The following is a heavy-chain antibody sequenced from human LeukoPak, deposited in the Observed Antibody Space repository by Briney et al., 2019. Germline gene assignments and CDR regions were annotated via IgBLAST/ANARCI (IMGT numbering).Heavy chain of an antibody. CDR3: ARVARWSGYYFDY. J-gene: IGHJ4*02. V-gene: IGHV3-30*02. CDR2: IRYDGSNK. Sequence: GGSLRLSCAASGFTFSSYGMHWVRQAPGKGLEWVAFIRYDGSNKYYADSVKGRFTISRDNSKNTLYLQMNSLRAEDTAVYYCARVARWSGYYFDYWGQGTLVTVSS. D-gene: IGHD3-3*01. CDR1: GFTFSSYG.